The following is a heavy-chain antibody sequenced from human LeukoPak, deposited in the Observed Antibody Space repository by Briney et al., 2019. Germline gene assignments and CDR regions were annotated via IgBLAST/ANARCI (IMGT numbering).Heavy chain of an antibody. V-gene: IGHV4-4*09. CDR3: ARHKGYKAHKGYYDFWSGYPYYYYYMDV. CDR2: IYTSGST. CDR1: GGSISSYY. J-gene: IGHJ6*03. D-gene: IGHD3-3*01. Sequence: SETLSLTCTVSGGSISSYYWSWIRQPPGKGLEWIGYIYTSGSTNYNPSRQNRVTISVDTSKNQLSLKLSSVSAADTAAYYCARHKGYKAHKGYYDFWSGYPYYYYYMDVWGKGTTVTVSS.